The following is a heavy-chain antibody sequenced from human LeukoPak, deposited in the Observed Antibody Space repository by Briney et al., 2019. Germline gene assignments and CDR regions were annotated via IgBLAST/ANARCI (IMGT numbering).Heavy chain of an antibody. J-gene: IGHJ4*02. D-gene: IGHD6-6*01. V-gene: IGHV3-7*01. CDR2: IKKDESEK. Sequence: GGSLRLSCATSGFIFDNYWMHWVRQAPGKGLEWVANIKKDESEKYYVGSVRGRFTISRDNAKRSLYLQMNSLKAEDTAVYYCARGSSFGSYWGQGTLVAVSS. CDR3: ARGSSFGSY. CDR1: GFIFDNYW.